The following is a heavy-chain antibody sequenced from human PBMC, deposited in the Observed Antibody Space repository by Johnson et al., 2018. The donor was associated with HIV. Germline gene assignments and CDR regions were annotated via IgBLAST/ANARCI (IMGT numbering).Heavy chain of an antibody. J-gene: IGHJ3*01. D-gene: IGHD2-8*02. Sequence: QVQLVESGGGVVQPGRSLRLSCAASGFTFSYYGMHWVRQAPGKGLEWVAIIWNDGSHKYYADSVKGRFTISRDNSKNTLYLQMNSLTAEDTAVYYCAKGRELGYCAGGVCSDSFDVWGQGTLVTFSS. CDR2: IWNDGSHK. V-gene: IGHV3-33*06. CDR1: GFTFSYYG. CDR3: AKGRELGYCAGGVCSDSFDV.